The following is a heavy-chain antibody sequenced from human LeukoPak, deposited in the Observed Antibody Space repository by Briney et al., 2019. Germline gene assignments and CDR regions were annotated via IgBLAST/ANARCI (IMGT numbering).Heavy chain of an antibody. CDR1: GGSISTGDYY. Sequence: SETLSLTCSVSGGSISTGDYYWSWIRQHPGQGLQWIGYIHYSGSTHYSPSLKGRVTISVDTVKKQFSLKLSSVTTADTAVYYCARGTIVRGVINFDYRGQGTLVTVSS. V-gene: IGHV4-31*03. CDR2: IHYSGST. J-gene: IGHJ4*02. CDR3: ARGTIVRGVINFDY. D-gene: IGHD3-10*01.